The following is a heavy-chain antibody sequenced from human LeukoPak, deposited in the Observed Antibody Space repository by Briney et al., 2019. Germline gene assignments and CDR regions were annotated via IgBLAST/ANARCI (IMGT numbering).Heavy chain of an antibody. Sequence: GGSLRLSCAASGFTFSSYWMSWVRQAPGKGLEWVANIKQDGSEKYYVDSVKGRFTISRDNAKNSLYLQMNSLRAEDTAVYYCARDSFVDTAMVITFDYWGQGTLVTVSS. V-gene: IGHV3-7*01. D-gene: IGHD5-18*01. CDR2: IKQDGSEK. CDR3: ARDSFVDTAMVITFDY. J-gene: IGHJ4*02. CDR1: GFTFSSYW.